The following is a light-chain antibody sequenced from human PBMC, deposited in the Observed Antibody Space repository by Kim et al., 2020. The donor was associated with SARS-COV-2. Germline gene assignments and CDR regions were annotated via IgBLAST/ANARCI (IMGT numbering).Light chain of an antibody. CDR2: DVK. Sequence: QSALTQPASLSGSPGQSITIPCTGTSNDVGAYNYVSWYRQYPGKVPQLLIYDVKNRPSGVSSRFSGSKSGDTASLTISGLQPQDEAYYYCCAFSRANTGIFRTGTKVTVL. J-gene: IGLJ1*01. CDR1: SNDVGAYNY. CDR3: CAFSRANTGI. V-gene: IGLV2-14*03.